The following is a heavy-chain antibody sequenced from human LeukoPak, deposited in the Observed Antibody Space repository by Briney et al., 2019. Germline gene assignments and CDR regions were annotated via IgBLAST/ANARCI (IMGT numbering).Heavy chain of an antibody. CDR2: IWHDGTNT. D-gene: IGHD3-10*01. V-gene: IGHV3-33*01. J-gene: IGHJ4*02. CDR1: GFTFSAYG. Sequence: PGGSLRLSCAASGFTFSAYGMHWVRRAPGKGLEWVAFIWHDGTNTFYADSVKGRFTISRDNSKNTVYLEMNSLRAEDTAVYYCARDGTGTTLVRGVMGNFDYWGQGTLVTVSS. CDR3: ARDGTGTTLVRGVMGNFDY.